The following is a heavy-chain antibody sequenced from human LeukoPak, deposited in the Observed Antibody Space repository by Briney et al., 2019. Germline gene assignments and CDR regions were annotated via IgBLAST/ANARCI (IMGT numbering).Heavy chain of an antibody. J-gene: IGHJ3*02. CDR1: GDSISSGDYY. D-gene: IGHD3-22*01. Sequence: SETLSLTCTVSGDSISSGDYYWSWIRQPAGKGLEWIGRISRSGSINCNPSLKSRVTISVDTSKNQFSLKLSSVTAAGTAVYFCARGPYSYDSSGAFDIWGQGTMVTVSS. V-gene: IGHV4-61*02. CDR3: ARGPYSYDSSGAFDI. CDR2: ISRSGSI.